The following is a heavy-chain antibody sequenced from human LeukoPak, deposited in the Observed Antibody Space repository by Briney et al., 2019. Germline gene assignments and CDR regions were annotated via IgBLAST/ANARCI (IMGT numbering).Heavy chain of an antibody. CDR3: AKGGWNYGWFDP. D-gene: IGHD1-7*01. CDR1: GGSISSGSYY. J-gene: IGHJ5*02. V-gene: IGHV4-30-4*08. CDR2: IYYSGST. Sequence: SETLSLTCTVSGGSISSGSYYWGWIRQPPGKGLEWIGYIYYSGSTYYNPSLKSRVTVSLDTSKNQFSLKLSSVTAADTAVYYCAKGGWNYGWFDPWGQGTLVTVSS.